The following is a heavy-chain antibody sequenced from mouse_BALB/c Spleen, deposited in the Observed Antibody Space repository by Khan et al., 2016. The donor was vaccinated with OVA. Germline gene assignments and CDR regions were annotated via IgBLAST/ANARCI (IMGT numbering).Heavy chain of an antibody. CDR1: GYTFTSYY. D-gene: IGHD1-1*01. CDR2: ISPGDGST. J-gene: IGHJ2*01. V-gene: IGHV1S56*01. Sequence: QVRLHQSGPELVKPGASVKMSCKASGYTFTSYYIHWVKQRPGQGLEWIGWISPGDGSTKYNEKFKDKTTLTADKSSSTAYMLLSSLTSEDSEIYFCARCYYGYLDFWGQGTTLTVSS. CDR3: ARCYYGYLDF.